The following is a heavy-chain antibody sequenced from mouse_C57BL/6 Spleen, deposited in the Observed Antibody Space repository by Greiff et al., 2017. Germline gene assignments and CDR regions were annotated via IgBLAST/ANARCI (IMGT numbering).Heavy chain of an antibody. Sequence: VKLMESGAELVKPGASVKMSCKASGYTFTTYPIEWMKQNHGKSLEWIGNFHPYNDDTKYNEKFKGKATLTVEKSSSTVYLELSRLTSDDSAVYYCARADYYGSRDWYFDVWGTGTTVTVSS. CDR2: FHPYNDDT. CDR1: GYTFTTYP. D-gene: IGHD1-1*01. V-gene: IGHV1-47*01. J-gene: IGHJ1*03. CDR3: ARADYYGSRDWYFDV.